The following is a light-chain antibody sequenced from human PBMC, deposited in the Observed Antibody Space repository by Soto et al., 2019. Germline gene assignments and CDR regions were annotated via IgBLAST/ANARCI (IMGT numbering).Light chain of an antibody. CDR1: QSVSTN. CDR3: QQRSNWPWT. Sequence: EIVMTQSPATLSVSPGERVTLSCRASQSVSTNLAWYQQKPGQAPRLLFYGASTKATGIPARFSGSGSGTEFTLTISSLQSEDFAVYYCQQRSNWPWTFGQGTKVEIK. J-gene: IGKJ1*01. V-gene: IGKV3-15*01. CDR2: GAS.